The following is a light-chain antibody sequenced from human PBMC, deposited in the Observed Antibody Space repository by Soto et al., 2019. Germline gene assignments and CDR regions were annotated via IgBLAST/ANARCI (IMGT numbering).Light chain of an antibody. V-gene: IGKV1-5*03. J-gene: IGKJ1*01. CDR2: RAS. CDR3: QQYNNYPRT. CDR1: QSVDTW. Sequence: DIQMTQFPSTLSASVGDRVTITCRASQSVDTWLAWYQQNPGKAPSLLIYRASSLESGVPSRFSGSGSGTEFTLTIRSLQPDDFAPYYCQQYNNYPRTFGQGTKVEVK.